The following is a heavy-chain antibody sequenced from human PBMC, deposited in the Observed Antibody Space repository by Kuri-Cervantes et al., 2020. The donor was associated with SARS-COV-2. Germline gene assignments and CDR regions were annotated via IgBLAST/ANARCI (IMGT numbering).Heavy chain of an antibody. CDR2: INPDGSYT. CDR1: GFTFSTYD. V-gene: IGHV3-74*01. J-gene: IGHJ4*02. Sequence: GESLKISCAASGFTFSTYDMNWVRQAPGKGLVWVSRINPDGSYTNNADSVKGRFTLSGDNAKNMLFLQMNSLRAEDTAVYYCVRDGDHWNFDYWGQGTLVTVSS. CDR3: VRDGDHWNFDY. D-gene: IGHD1-1*01.